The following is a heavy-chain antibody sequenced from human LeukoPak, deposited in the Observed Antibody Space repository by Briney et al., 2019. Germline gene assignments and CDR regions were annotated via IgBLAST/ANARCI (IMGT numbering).Heavy chain of an antibody. CDR2: IIAYNGNT. J-gene: IGHJ5*02. D-gene: IGHD2-15*01. Sequence: GASVKVSSKASGYTFTSYGISWVRQDPGQGLQWMGWIIAYNGNTSNTQKLQGRVNMTTDTSTSTAYMELRILRSDDTAVYYCARGVCSGSSCYSGKNWFDPWGQGTLVTVSS. CDR3: ARGVCSGSSCYSGKNWFDP. CDR1: GYTFTSYG. V-gene: IGHV1-18*01.